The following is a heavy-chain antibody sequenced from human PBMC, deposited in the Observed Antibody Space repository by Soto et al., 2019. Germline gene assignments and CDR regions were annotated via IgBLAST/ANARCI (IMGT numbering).Heavy chain of an antibody. J-gene: IGHJ4*02. D-gene: IGHD5-18*01. V-gene: IGHV1-18*01. CDR2: ISAYNGNT. CDR1: GYTFTSYG. Sequence: QVQLVQSGAEVKKPGASVKVSCKASGYTFTSYGISWVRQAPGQGLEWMGWISAYNGNTNYAQKLQGRVTMTTDTSTSRDYMELRSLRSDDTAVYYCASSLLVGYGLEGESDWGQGTLVTVSS. CDR3: ASSLLVGYGLEGESD.